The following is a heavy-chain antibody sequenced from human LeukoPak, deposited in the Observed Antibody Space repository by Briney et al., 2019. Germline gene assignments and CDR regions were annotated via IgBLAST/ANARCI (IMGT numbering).Heavy chain of an antibody. V-gene: IGHV4-59*11. Sequence: SETLSLTCTVSNDSISPLYWGWVRQPPGKGLEFIGYIFYSGTTNFNPSLKSRVTLSVDTSKNQFSLRLNSVTAADTAVYYCARGGSAAKYYFDSWGQGTLVTVSS. CDR3: ARGGSAAKYYFDS. CDR1: NDSISPLY. D-gene: IGHD6-13*01. J-gene: IGHJ4*02. CDR2: IFYSGTT.